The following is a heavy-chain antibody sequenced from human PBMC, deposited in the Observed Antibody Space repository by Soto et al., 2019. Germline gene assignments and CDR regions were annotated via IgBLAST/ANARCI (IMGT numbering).Heavy chain of an antibody. J-gene: IGHJ4*02. CDR1: GVSIGSNYY. V-gene: IGHV4-4*02. CDR2: MSHIGSV. CDR3: ARSLGWYAIDY. Sequence: QVLLQESGPGLVKPSGTLSLSCVVSGVSIGSNYYWGWVRQSPGKGLEWLGDMSHIGSVNYNPSLKSRVIISMDKSQKQFSLKLNSVTAADTAVYYCARSLGWYAIDYWGQGTLVIVSS. D-gene: IGHD6-19*01.